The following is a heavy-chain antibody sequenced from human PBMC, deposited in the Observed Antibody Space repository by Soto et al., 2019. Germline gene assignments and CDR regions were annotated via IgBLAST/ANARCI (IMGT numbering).Heavy chain of an antibody. V-gene: IGHV1-3*01. Sequence: QVQLVQSWAEVKKPGASVKVSCKASGYTFTSYAMHWVRQAPGQRLEWMGWINAGNGNTKYSQKFQGRVTITRDTSAITAYMAMSSLRAADTSLYYWAGAAVRYTPFDPWGQGTLVTVSS. J-gene: IGHJ5*02. CDR3: AGAAVRYTPFDP. CDR2: INAGNGNT. D-gene: IGHD3-9*01. CDR1: GYTFTSYA.